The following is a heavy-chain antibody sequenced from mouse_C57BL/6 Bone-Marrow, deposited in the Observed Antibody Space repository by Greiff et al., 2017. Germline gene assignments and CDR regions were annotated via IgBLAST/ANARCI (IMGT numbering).Heavy chain of an antibody. D-gene: IGHD4-1*01. CDR1: GYTFTSYG. V-gene: IGHV1-81*01. Sequence: VQGVESGAELARPGASVKLSCKASGYTFTSYGISWVKQRTGQGLEWIGEIYPRSGNTYYNEKFKGKATLTADKSSSTAYMELRSLTSEDSAVYFCARWELGRGYWGQGTTLTVSS. CDR3: ARWELGRGY. J-gene: IGHJ2*01. CDR2: IYPRSGNT.